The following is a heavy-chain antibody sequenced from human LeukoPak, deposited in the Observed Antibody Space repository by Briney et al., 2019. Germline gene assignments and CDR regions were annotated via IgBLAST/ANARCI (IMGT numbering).Heavy chain of an antibody. CDR3: ARHGPLRPLDY. CDR2: INHSGST. V-gene: IGHV4-34*01. CDR1: GGSFSGYY. Sequence: SETLSLTCAVYGGSFSGYYWSWIRQPPGKGLEWIGEINHSGSTNYNPSLKSRVTISVDTSKNQFSLKLSSVTAADTAVYYCARHGPLRPLDYWGQGTLVTVSS. J-gene: IGHJ4*02. D-gene: IGHD2-15*01.